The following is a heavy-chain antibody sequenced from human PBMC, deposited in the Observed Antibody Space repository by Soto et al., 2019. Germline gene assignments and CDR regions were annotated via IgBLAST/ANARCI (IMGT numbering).Heavy chain of an antibody. Sequence: ASVKVSCKVSGYTLTELSMHWVRQAPGKGLEWMGGFDTEDGETIYAQKFQGRVTMTEDTSTDTAFMELSSLRFEDTAVFYFVSLVVPAAIKNYYYYGMDAWGQGTTVTVSS. D-gene: IGHD2-2*01. CDR1: GYTLTELS. CDR2: FDTEDGET. J-gene: IGHJ6*02. V-gene: IGHV1-24*01. CDR3: VSLVVPAAIKNYYYYGMDA.